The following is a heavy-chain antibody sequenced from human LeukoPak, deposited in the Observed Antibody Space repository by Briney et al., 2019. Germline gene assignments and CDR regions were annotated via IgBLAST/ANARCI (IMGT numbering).Heavy chain of an antibody. CDR3: ARNYDSSGYYWSKQYYFDY. V-gene: IGHV4-34*01. CDR1: GGSFSGYY. D-gene: IGHD3-22*01. Sequence: SETLSLTCAVDGGSFSGYYWSWIRQPPGKGLEWIGEINHSGSTNYNPSLKSRVTISVDTSKNQFSLKLSSVTAADTAVYYCARNYDSSGYYWSKQYYFDYWGQGTLVTVSS. J-gene: IGHJ4*02. CDR2: INHSGST.